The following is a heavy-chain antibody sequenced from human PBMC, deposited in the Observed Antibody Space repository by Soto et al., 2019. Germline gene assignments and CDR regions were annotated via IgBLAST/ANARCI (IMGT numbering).Heavy chain of an antibody. Sequence: VQLVESGGGLIQPGGSLRLSCAASGFTVSTNYMSWVRQAPGKGLEWVSVIYSGGTTYFADSVKGRFTISRDNSKNTLYLQMSSLRAEDTAVYFCARAASYYGLDVWGQETTVTVSS. CDR1: GFTVSTNY. CDR2: IYSGGTT. V-gene: IGHV3-53*01. J-gene: IGHJ6*02. CDR3: ARAASYYGLDV.